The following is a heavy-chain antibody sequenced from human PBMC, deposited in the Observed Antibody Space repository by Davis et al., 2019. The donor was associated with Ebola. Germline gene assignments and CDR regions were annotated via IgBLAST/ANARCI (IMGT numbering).Heavy chain of an antibody. CDR3: AKGAGVWSGYYWDYFDY. D-gene: IGHD3-3*01. Sequence: PGGSLRLSCAASGFTFADYAMHWVRQAPGKGLEWVSGISWNSGSIGYADSVKGRFTISRDNAKNSLYLQMNSLRAEDMALYYCAKGAGVWSGYYWDYFDYWGQGTLVTVSS. V-gene: IGHV3-9*03. CDR1: GFTFADYA. J-gene: IGHJ4*02. CDR2: ISWNSGSI.